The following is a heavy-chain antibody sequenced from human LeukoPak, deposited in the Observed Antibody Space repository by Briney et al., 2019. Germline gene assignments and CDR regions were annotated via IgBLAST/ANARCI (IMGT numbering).Heavy chain of an antibody. D-gene: IGHD5-12*01. CDR1: GGSISSYY. V-gene: IGHV4-59*01. Sequence: PSETLSLTCTVSGGSISSYYWSWIRQPPGKGLEWIGYIYYSGSTNYNPSLKSRVTISVDTSKNQFSLKLSSVTAADTAVYYCARGGRYSGYDYYHYYYMDVWGKGTTVTVSS. J-gene: IGHJ6*03. CDR2: IYYSGST. CDR3: ARGGRYSGYDYYHYYYMDV.